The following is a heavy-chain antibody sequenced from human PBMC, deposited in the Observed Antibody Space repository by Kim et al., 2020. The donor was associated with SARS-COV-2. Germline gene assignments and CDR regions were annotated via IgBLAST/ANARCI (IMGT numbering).Heavy chain of an antibody. J-gene: IGHJ4*02. V-gene: IGHV4-59*13. CDR2: IYYSGST. Sequence: SETLSLTCTVSGGSISSYYWSWIRQPPGKGLEWIGYIYYSGSTNYNPSLKSRVTISVDTSKNQFSLKLSSVTAADTAVYYCARGKVQTNFDYWGQGTLVTVSS. CDR1: GGSISSYY. CDR3: ARGKVQTNFDY.